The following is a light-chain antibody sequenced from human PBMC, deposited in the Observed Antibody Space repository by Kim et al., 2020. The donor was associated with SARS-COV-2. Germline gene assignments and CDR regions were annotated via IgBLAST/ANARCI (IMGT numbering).Light chain of an antibody. CDR3: LQHNTYPIT. Sequence: ASVGDGFTISCRESHDIRNDLGWYQQNPGRAPKRLIYGAASLQSGVPSRFSGSGSGTEFTLTISSLQPEDFATYFCLQHNTYPITFGQGTRLEIK. CDR2: GAA. J-gene: IGKJ5*01. CDR1: HDIRND. V-gene: IGKV1-17*01.